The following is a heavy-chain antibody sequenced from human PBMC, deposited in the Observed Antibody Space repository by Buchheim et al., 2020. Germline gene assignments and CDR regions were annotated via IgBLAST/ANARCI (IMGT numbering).Heavy chain of an antibody. V-gene: IGHV4-34*01. CDR1: GGSFSGYY. J-gene: IGHJ4*02. Sequence: QVQLQQWGAGLLKPSETLSLTCAVYGGSFSGYYWSWIRQPPGKGLEWIGEINHSGSTNYNPSLKSRVTISVDTSKNQFSLKLSSVTAADTAVYYCATLYNWNHQGPDYWGQGTL. CDR2: INHSGST. D-gene: IGHD1-1*01. CDR3: ATLYNWNHQGPDY.